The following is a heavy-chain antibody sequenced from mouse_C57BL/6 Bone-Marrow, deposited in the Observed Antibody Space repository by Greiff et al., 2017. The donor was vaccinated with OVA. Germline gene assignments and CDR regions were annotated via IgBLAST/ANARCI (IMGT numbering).Heavy chain of an antibody. CDR1: GYTFTSYW. Sequence: VKLQQPGAELVMPGASVKLSCKASGYTFTSYWMHWVKQRPGQGLEWIGEIDPSDSYTNYNQKFKGKSTLTVDKSSSTAYMQLSSLTSEDSAVYYCAREDYYGSSLDYWGQGTTLSGSS. CDR2: IDPSDSYT. J-gene: IGHJ2*01. D-gene: IGHD1-1*01. V-gene: IGHV1-69*01. CDR3: AREDYYGSSLDY.